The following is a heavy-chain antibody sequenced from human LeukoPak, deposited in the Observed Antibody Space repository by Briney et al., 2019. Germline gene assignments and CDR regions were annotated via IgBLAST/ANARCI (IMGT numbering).Heavy chain of an antibody. V-gene: IGHV4-4*07. CDR2: IYGSGIT. D-gene: IGHD3-22*01. J-gene: IGHJ6*03. Sequence: SVTLSLTCTVSGGSIISNYWSWIGQCAGTGLEWIGRIYGSGITDYNPSLKSRVTMSLDTSRKQFSLRLTSVTAADTAVYYCARLKFYDSTGYSPGYYMDVWGKGTTVSVFS. CDR1: GGSIISNY. CDR3: ARLKFYDSTGYSPGYYMDV.